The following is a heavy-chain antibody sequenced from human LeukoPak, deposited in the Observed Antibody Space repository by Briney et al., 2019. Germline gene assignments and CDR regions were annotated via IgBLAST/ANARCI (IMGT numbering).Heavy chain of an antibody. D-gene: IGHD6-19*01. CDR3: AGDSSSGWYGGFDY. V-gene: IGHV4-59*01. CDR2: IYYSGST. Sequence: PSQTLSLTCTVSGGSISSYYWSWIRQPPGKGLEWIGYIYYSGSTNYNPSLKSRVTISVDTSKNQFSLKLSSVTAADTAVYYCAGDSSSGWYGGFDYWGQGTLVTVSS. CDR1: GGSISSYY. J-gene: IGHJ4*02.